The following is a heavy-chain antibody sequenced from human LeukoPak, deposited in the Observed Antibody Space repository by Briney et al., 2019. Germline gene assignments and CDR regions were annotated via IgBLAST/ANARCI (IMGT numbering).Heavy chain of an antibody. D-gene: IGHD2-21*01. J-gene: IGHJ4*02. CDR3: ARGGPALTYCGGDCFSDY. CDR2: IYSSGST. V-gene: IGHV4-61*02. CDR1: GDSISGGSSY. Sequence: SETLSLTCTVSGDSISGGSSYWSWVRQPAGKGLEWIGRIYSSGSTDYNPSLQSRVTVSLDASKNQFSLKLRSVTAADTAVYYCARGGPALTYCGGDCFSDYWGQGTLVTVSS.